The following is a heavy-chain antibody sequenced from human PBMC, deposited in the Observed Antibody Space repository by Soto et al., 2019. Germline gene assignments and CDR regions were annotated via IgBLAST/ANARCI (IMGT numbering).Heavy chain of an antibody. V-gene: IGHV4-31*03. J-gene: IGHJ5*02. Sequence: LSLTCTVSGGSISSGGYYWSWIRQHPGKGLEWIGYIYYSGSTYYNPSLKSRVTISVDTSKNQFSLKLSSVTAADTAVYYCARGRLLWFGESYPRWFDPWGQGTLVTVSS. CDR2: IYYSGST. CDR1: GGSISSGGYY. D-gene: IGHD3-10*01. CDR3: ARGRLLWFGESYPRWFDP.